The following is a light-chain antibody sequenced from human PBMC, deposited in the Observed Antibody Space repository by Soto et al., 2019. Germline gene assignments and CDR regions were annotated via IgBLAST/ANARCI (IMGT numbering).Light chain of an antibody. CDR3: CSYASSSTWV. Sequence: QSVLTQPASVSGSPGQSITISCTGTSSDVGSYNLLSWYRQHPGKAPKLMIYEGSKRPSGVSNRFSGSKSGNTASLTISGLQAEDEADYYCCSYASSSTWVFGGGTKVTVL. CDR2: EGS. J-gene: IGLJ3*02. CDR1: SSDVGSYNL. V-gene: IGLV2-23*01.